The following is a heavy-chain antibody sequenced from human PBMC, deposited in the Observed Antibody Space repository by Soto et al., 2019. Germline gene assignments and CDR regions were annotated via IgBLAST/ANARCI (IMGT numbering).Heavy chain of an antibody. CDR1: GGSISSGGYY. V-gene: IGHV4-31*03. CDR2: IYYSGST. CDR3: ARDHGDIVATYAFDI. D-gene: IGHD5-12*01. Sequence: QVQLQESGPGLVKPSQTLSLTCTVSGGSISSGGYYWSWIRQHPGKGLEWIGYIYYSGSTYYNPSLKSRVTISVDTSKNQFSLKLSSVTDADTAVYYCARDHGDIVATYAFDIWGQGTMVTVSS. J-gene: IGHJ3*02.